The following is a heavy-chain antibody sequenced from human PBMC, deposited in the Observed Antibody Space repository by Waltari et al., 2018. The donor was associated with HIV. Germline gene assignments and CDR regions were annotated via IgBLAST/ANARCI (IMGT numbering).Heavy chain of an antibody. Sequence: QVQLVQSGAEVKKPGTSVKVSCKASRYTFTGSYMHWVRQAPGQGLEWMGWINPNSGGTKYAQKFQDRVTMTRDTSISTAYMELSRLRSDDTAVYYCARSITMIVVLIAWGYGMDVWGQGTTVTVSS. CDR2: INPNSGGT. CDR1: RYTFTGSY. CDR3: ARSITMIVVLIAWGYGMDV. J-gene: IGHJ6*02. V-gene: IGHV1-2*02. D-gene: IGHD3-22*01.